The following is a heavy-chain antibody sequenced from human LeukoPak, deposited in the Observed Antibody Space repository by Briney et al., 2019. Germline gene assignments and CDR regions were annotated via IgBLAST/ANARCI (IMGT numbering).Heavy chain of an antibody. CDR3: ARDDYGDYYFDY. D-gene: IGHD4-17*01. Sequence: GGSLRLSCAASGFTFSTYCMHWVRQAPGKGPMWVSRICPDGTVTNYADSVKARFIISRDNARNTVYLQMNSLRAEDTAVYYCARDDYGDYYFDYWGQGTLATVSS. CDR1: GFTFSTYC. V-gene: IGHV3-74*01. CDR2: ICPDGTVT. J-gene: IGHJ4*02.